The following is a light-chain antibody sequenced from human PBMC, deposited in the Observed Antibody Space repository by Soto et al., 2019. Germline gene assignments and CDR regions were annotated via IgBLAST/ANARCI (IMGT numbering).Light chain of an antibody. J-gene: IGKJ4*02. Sequence: IALTQSPATLSLYPGERATLSCRASQSVSSYLAWYQQKGGQAPRLLLYDASSSAPSITTRFSGSGSGTDFTLTSSSLEAEDCAVYYCQQRSVWPTFGGGTKVELK. CDR1: QSVSSY. V-gene: IGKV3-11*01. CDR3: QQRSVWPT. CDR2: DAS.